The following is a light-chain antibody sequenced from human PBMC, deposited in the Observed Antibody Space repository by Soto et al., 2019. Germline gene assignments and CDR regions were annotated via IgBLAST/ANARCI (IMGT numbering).Light chain of an antibody. V-gene: IGLV2-8*01. J-gene: IGLJ2*01. Sequence: QSALTQPPSASGSPGQSVTISCTGTSSDVGGYNYVSWYRQYPGKAPKLIIYEVTKRPSGVPDRYSGSKSGNTASLTVSGLQAEDEADYYCTSYAGSNNVVVFGGGTQLTVL. CDR3: TSYAGSNNVVV. CDR2: EVT. CDR1: SSDVGGYNY.